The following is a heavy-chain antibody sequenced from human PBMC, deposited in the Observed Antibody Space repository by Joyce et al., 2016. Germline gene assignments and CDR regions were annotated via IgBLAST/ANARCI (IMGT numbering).Heavy chain of an antibody. CDR2: ISSSGCTT. CDR1: GFTFTNYA. Sequence: EVQLLESGGALVQPGGSLRLSCAASGFTFTNYAMSWVRQAPGRGLEWVSIISSSGCTTHYADSVKGRFTISRDNSKNTLNLQVNSLRAEDTAIYYCAKGPRIAARPNYYYYGMDVWGQGTTVTVSS. CDR3: AKGPRIAARPNYYYYGMDV. V-gene: IGHV3-23*01. D-gene: IGHD6-6*01. J-gene: IGHJ6*02.